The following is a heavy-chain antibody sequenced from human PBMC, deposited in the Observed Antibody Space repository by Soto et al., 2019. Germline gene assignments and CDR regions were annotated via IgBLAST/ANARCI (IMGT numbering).Heavy chain of an antibody. CDR3: ARRGSGVTRGLHY. J-gene: IGHJ4*02. V-gene: IGHV3-74*01. Sequence: GGSLRLSCAASGFTFSSYWMHWVRQAPGKGLVWISRINTDGSSTSYVDSVQGRFTISRDNGKNTLFLQMNSLRGEDSAVYYWARRGSGVTRGLHYWGQGTLVTVSS. D-gene: IGHD2-15*01. CDR2: INTDGSST. CDR1: GFTFSSYW.